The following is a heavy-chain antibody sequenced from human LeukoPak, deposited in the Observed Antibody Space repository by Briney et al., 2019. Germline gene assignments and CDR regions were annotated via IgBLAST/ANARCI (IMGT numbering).Heavy chain of an antibody. CDR2: ISYDGSNK. V-gene: IGHV3-30*04. D-gene: IGHD6-19*01. CDR3: ARDLGIAVGEY. Sequence: PGGSLRLSCAASGFTFSSYAMHWVRQAPGKGLEWVAVISYDGSNKYYADSVKGRFTISRDNSKNTLYLQMNSLRAEDTAVYYCARDLGIAVGEYWGQGTLVTVSS. J-gene: IGHJ4*02. CDR1: GFTFSSYA.